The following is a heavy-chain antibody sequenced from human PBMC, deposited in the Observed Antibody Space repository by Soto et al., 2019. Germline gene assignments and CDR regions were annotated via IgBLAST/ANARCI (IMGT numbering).Heavy chain of an antibody. CDR3: ARQYPSSSRHFDH. V-gene: IGHV3-21*01. CDR2: ISAGSSNI. CDR1: GFTFRTYY. Sequence: GGSLRLSCAASGFTFRTYYMIWVRQAPGKGLEWVSSISAGSSNIYYAPSVKGRFTISRDNAKNLVYLQINSLRAEDTAVYYCARQYPSSSRHFDHWGQGTRVTVSS. D-gene: IGHD6-6*01. J-gene: IGHJ4*02.